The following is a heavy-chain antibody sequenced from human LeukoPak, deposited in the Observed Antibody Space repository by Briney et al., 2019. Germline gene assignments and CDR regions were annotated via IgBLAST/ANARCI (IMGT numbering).Heavy chain of an antibody. J-gene: IGHJ4*02. D-gene: IGHD2-15*01. CDR1: GFTFSSYA. CDR2: ISGSGGST. Sequence: PGGSLRLSCAASGFTFSSYAMHWVRQAPGKGLEWVSAISGSGGSTYYADSVKGRFTISRDNSKNTLYLQVNSLRAEDTAVYYCAKTAAGVVAATALGYWGQGTLVTVSS. CDR3: AKTAAGVVAATALGY. V-gene: IGHV3-23*01.